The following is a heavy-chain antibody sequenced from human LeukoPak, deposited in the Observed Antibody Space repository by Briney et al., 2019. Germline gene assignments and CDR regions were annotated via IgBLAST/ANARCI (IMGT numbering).Heavy chain of an antibody. Sequence: GGSLRLSCAASGFTFSSYSMNWVRQAPGKGLEWVSVIYSGGSTYYADSVKGRFTISRDNSKNTLYLQMNSLRAEDTAVYYCAKDHGYCSGGSCYPYYFDYWGQGTLVTVSS. CDR2: IYSGGST. J-gene: IGHJ4*02. CDR3: AKDHGYCSGGSCYPYYFDY. CDR1: GFTFSSYS. D-gene: IGHD2-15*01. V-gene: IGHV3-53*01.